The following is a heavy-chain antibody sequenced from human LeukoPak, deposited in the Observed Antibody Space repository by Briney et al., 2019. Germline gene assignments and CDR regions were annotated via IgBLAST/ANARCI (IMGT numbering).Heavy chain of an antibody. D-gene: IGHD3-22*01. J-gene: IGHJ3*02. CDR3: TRHTYHSSATPRGAVDI. V-gene: IGHV4-39*01. CDR2: FYYGGDT. Sequence: SETLSLTCTVSGASISNSAYYWGWIRPPPGKGLEWIGGFYYGGDTYYNPSLKSRVTVSVDTSKNPLSLKLTSVTAADTAMYYCTRHTYHSSATPRGAVDIWGQGTMATVSS. CDR1: GASISNSAYY.